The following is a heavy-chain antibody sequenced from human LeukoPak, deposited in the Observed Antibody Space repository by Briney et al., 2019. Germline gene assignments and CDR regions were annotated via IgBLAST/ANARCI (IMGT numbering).Heavy chain of an antibody. CDR1: GGSISSYY. CDR2: IYYSGST. D-gene: IGHD3-22*01. J-gene: IGHJ4*02. V-gene: IGHV4-59*08. Sequence: SETLSLTCTVSGGSISSYYWSWIRQPPGKGLEWIGYIYYSGSTNYNPSLKSRVTISVDTSKNQFSLKLSSVTAADTAVYYCARGLVVVRTYYFDYWGQGTLVTVSS. CDR3: ARGLVVVRTYYFDY.